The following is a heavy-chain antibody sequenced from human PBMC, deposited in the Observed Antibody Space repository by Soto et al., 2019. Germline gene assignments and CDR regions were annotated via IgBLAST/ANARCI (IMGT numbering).Heavy chain of an antibody. J-gene: IGHJ3*02. V-gene: IGHV4-31*03. D-gene: IGHD2-15*01. Sequence: SETLSLTCTVSGGSISSGGYYWSWIRQHPGKGLEWIGYIYYSGSTYYNPSLKSRVTISVDTSKNQFSLKLSSVTAADTAVYYCARQLYCSGGSCYDRDAFDIWGQGTMVT. CDR2: IYYSGST. CDR1: GGSISSGGYY. CDR3: ARQLYCSGGSCYDRDAFDI.